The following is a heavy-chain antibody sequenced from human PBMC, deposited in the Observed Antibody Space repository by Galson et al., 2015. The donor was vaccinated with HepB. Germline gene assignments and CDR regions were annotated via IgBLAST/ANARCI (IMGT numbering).Heavy chain of an antibody. J-gene: IGHJ4*02. CDR3: TTADEVNWNALFDY. Sequence: LRLSCAASGFTFSTTWMSCVRPAPGKGLEWVGRIKSKTDGGTTDYAAPVKGRFTISRDDSKNTLYLQMNSLKTEDTAVYYCTTADEVNWNALFDYWGQGTLVTVSS. D-gene: IGHD1-20*01. V-gene: IGHV3-15*01. CDR1: GFTFSTTW. CDR2: IKSKTDGGTT.